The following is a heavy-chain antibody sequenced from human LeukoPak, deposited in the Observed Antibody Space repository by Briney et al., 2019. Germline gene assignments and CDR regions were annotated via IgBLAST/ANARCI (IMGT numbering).Heavy chain of an antibody. V-gene: IGHV4-30-2*01. Sequence: PSETLSLTCAVSGGSISSGGYSWSWIRQPPGKGPEWIGYIYHSGSTYYNPSLKSRVTISVDRSKNQSSLKLSSVTAADTAVYYCAREGYYYYGMDVWGKGTTVTVSS. CDR2: IYHSGST. CDR1: GGSISSGGYS. CDR3: AREGYYYYGMDV. J-gene: IGHJ6*04.